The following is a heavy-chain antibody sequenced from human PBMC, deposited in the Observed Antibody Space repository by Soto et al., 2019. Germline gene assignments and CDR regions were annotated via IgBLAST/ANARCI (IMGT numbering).Heavy chain of an antibody. V-gene: IGHV4-39*01. CDR1: GGSISSSSYY. CDR3: ARHTYCTNGVCYLLPSFYYYYYYMDV. J-gene: IGHJ6*03. D-gene: IGHD2-8*01. Sequence: ASETLSLTCTVSGGSISSSSYYWGWIRQPPGKRQERIGSIYYSGSTYYNTSLKSRVTISVDTSKNQFALKLSSVTAADTAVYYCARHTYCTNGVCYLLPSFYYYYYYMDVWGKGTTVTVSS. CDR2: IYYSGST.